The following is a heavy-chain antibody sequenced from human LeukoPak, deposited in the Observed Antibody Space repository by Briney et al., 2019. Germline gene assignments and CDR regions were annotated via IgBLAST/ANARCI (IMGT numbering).Heavy chain of an antibody. V-gene: IGHV4-39*01. D-gene: IGHD1-14*01. J-gene: IGHJ4*02. CDR2: IYYSGGT. CDR1: GGSISNSGYY. Sequence: NPSETLSLTCTVSGGSISNSGYYWGWIRQPPGKGLEWIGSIYYSGGTYYNPSLKSRVTISVDTSKNQFSLKLSSVTAADTTVYCCARAYNRATFDYWGQGTLVTVSS. CDR3: ARAYNRATFDY.